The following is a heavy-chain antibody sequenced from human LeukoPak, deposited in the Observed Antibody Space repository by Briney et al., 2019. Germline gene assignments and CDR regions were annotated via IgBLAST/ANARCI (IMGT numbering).Heavy chain of an antibody. Sequence: PSETLSLTCAVYGGSFSGYYWSWIRQPPGKGLEWIGYIYYSGSTNYNPSLKSRVTISVDTSKNQFSLKLSSVTAADTAVYYCAGIDYQAVRWGQGTLVTVSS. V-gene: IGHV4-59*01. D-gene: IGHD6-6*01. CDR2: IYYSGST. J-gene: IGHJ4*02. CDR1: GGSFSGYY. CDR3: AGIDYQAVR.